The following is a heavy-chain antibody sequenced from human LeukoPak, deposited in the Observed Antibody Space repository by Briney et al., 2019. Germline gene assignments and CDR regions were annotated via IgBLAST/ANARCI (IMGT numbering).Heavy chain of an antibody. J-gene: IGHJ4*02. V-gene: IGHV1-8*01. CDR3: ARGSGSYGFVGD. D-gene: IGHD1-26*01. Sequence: ASVKVSCKASGYTFTTYDFNWVRQAAGQGLEWMGWMSPSSGSTGYAQKFQGRVTMTMNTSIDTAYMELSSLRSEDTAVYYCARGSGSYGFVGDWGQGTLVTVSS. CDR1: GYTFTTYD. CDR2: MSPSSGST.